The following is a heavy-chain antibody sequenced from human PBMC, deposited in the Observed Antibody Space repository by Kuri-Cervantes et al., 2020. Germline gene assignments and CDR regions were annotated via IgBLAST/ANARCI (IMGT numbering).Heavy chain of an antibody. D-gene: IGHD6-19*01. CDR2: IYYSGST. CDR3: AGYSSGWRYYYYGMDV. Sequence: SETLSLTCTVSGGSISSHYWSWIRQPPGKGLEWIGYIYYSGSTNYNPSLKSRVTISVDTSKNQFSLKLSSVTAADTAVYYCAGYSSGWRYYYYGMDVWGQGTTVTVSS. CDR1: GGSISSHY. J-gene: IGHJ6*02. V-gene: IGHV4-59*11.